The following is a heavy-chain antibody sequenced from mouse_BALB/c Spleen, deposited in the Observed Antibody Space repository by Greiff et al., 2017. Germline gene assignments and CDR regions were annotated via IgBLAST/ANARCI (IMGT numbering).Heavy chain of an antibody. Sequence: VKLVESGPGLVAPSQSLYITCTVSGFSLTSYGVSWVRQTPGKGLEWLGVIWAGGSTNYNSALMSRLSISKDNSKSQVFLKMNSLQTDDTAMYYCARDSSGYVPFAYWGQGTLVTVSA. J-gene: IGHJ3*01. CDR1: GFSLTSYG. D-gene: IGHD3-1*01. CDR3: ARDSSGYVPFAY. V-gene: IGHV2-9*02. CDR2: IWAGGST.